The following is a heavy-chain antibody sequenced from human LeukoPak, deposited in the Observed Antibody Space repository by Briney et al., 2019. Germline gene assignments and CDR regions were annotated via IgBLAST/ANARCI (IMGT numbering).Heavy chain of an antibody. CDR1: GFTFSSHA. CDR3: AKDRRWLLAYYFDY. CDR2: ISYDGSNK. D-gene: IGHD5-24*01. V-gene: IGHV3-30*04. Sequence: GGSLRLSCAASGFTFSSHAMHWVRQAPGKGLEWVAVISYDGSNKYYADSVKGRFTISRDNSKNTLYLQMNSLRAEDTAVYYCAKDRRWLLAYYFDYWGQGTLVTVSS. J-gene: IGHJ4*02.